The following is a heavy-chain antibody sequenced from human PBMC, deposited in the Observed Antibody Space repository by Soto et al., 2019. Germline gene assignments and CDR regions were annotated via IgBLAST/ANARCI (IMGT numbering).Heavy chain of an antibody. CDR1: GGTFSSYT. J-gene: IGHJ2*01. Sequence: QVQLVQSGAEVKKPGSSVTVSYKASGGTFSSYTISWVRQAPGQGLEWMGGIIPIFGTANYAQKFQGRVTITVDESTSTAYMELSSLISEDTAVYYCARGNHRWLQLWYFDLWGRGTLVTVSS. CDR3: ARGNHRWLQLWYFDL. D-gene: IGHD5-12*01. CDR2: IIPIFGTA. V-gene: IGHV1-69*12.